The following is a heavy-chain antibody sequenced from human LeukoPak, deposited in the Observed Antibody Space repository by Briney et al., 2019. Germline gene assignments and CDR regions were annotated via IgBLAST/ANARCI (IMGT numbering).Heavy chain of an antibody. J-gene: IGHJ5*02. Sequence: SGPTLGQPTPTLTLTFTFYGFSLTTHGASKGWSRQPPGKALECIPLIYWNDDKHYSPSLKSRLTITKDSSKNQVVLTMTNMDPVDTATYYCAQGKYYYESSAGYNWFDPWGQGTLVTVSS. D-gene: IGHD3-22*01. CDR1: GFSLTTHGAS. CDR2: IYWNDDK. CDR3: AQGKYYYESSAGYNWFDP. V-gene: IGHV2-5*01.